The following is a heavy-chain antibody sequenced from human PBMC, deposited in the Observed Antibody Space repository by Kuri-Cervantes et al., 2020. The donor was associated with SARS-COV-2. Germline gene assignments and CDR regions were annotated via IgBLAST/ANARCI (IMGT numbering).Heavy chain of an antibody. CDR1: GFTFSSYG. V-gene: IGHV3-30*02. D-gene: IGHD6-13*01. J-gene: IGHJ4*02. CDR2: IRYDGSNK. Sequence: GGSLRLSCAASGFTFSSYGMHWVRHAPGKGLEWVAFIRYDGSNKYYADSVKGRFTISRDNSKNTLYLQMNSLRAEDTAVYYCAKDPRSSSWYVFDYWGQGTLVTVSS. CDR3: AKDPRSSSWYVFDY.